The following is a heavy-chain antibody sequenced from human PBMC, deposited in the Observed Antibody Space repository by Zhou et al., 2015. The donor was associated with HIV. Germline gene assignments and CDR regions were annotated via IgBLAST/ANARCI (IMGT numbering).Heavy chain of an antibody. CDR1: GYTFTTYE. J-gene: IGHJ3*02. V-gene: IGHV1-8*01. Sequence: QVQLVQSGAEVKKPGASVKVSCRASGYTFTTYEVNWVRQATGQGLEWMGWMNPHNANTGFAQKFQGRVTMTRDTSTNVAYLELSSLSPEDTAVYYCARRGIQEWFDSFDIWGQGTTVTVSS. CDR3: ARRGIQEWFDSFDI. CDR2: MNPHNANT. D-gene: IGHD5-18*01.